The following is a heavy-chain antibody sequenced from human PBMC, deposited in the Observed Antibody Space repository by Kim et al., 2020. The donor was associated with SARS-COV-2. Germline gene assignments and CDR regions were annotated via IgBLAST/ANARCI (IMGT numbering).Heavy chain of an antibody. J-gene: IGHJ3*02. CDR3: TGTVRVPFDI. CDR1: GFNFSASA. CDR2: IKGKPNNYAT. V-gene: IGHV3-73*01. Sequence: GWSLRLSCAASGFNFSASAVHWVRQASGKGLEWVGRIKGKPNNYATAYVASVKGRFTISRDDSQNMAYLQMNSLKTEDTAVYYCTGTVRVPFDIWGQGTMVTVS. D-gene: IGHD2-8*02.